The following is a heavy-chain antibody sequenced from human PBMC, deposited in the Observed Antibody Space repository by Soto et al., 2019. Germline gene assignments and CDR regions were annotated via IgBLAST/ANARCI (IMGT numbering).Heavy chain of an antibody. CDR3: AGEAGLDNWYYDL. D-gene: IGHD3-9*01. V-gene: IGHV3-33*08. Sequence: QVHLVESGGGVVQPGGSLIVSCEAFGFSFRNYGMQWVRQAPGKGLEWVAVVGDDGTATVYADSVKGRFTISRDNSKNTLYKQMDGLRVEDTAVYYCAGEAGLDNWYYDLWGRGTSVIVSS. J-gene: IGHJ2*01. CDR2: VGDDGTAT. CDR1: GFSFRNYG.